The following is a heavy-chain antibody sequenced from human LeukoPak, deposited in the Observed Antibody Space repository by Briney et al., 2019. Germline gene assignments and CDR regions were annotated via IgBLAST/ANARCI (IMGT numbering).Heavy chain of an antibody. CDR2: IIPIFGTA. Sequence: VASVKVSCKASGGTFSSYAISWVRQAPGQGLEWMGGIIPIFGTANYAQKFQGRVTITAAESTSTAYLELSSLRSEGTAVYYCARARYGNFDYWGQGTLVTVSS. CDR1: GGTFSSYA. V-gene: IGHV1-69*01. J-gene: IGHJ4*02. D-gene: IGHD4-17*01. CDR3: ARARYGNFDY.